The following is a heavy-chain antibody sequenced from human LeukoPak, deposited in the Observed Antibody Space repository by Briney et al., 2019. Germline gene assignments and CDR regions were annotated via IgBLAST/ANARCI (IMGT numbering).Heavy chain of an antibody. CDR1: GGSIRSNY. Sequence: SETLSLTCTASGGSIRSNYWSWIRQPPGKGLEWIVNNYYSGSTDYNPTLKSRVTISVDTSKNEFSLKLSSVTAADTAVYYCARGPPAIFGVVSPGLDVWGQGTTVTVSS. CDR3: ARGPPAIFGVVSPGLDV. J-gene: IGHJ6*02. V-gene: IGHV4-59*01. D-gene: IGHD3-3*01. CDR2: NYYSGST.